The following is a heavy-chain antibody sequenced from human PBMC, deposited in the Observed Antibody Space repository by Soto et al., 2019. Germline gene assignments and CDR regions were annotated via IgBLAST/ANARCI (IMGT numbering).Heavy chain of an antibody. Sequence: SETLSLTCTVSGVSIISYYWSWILQPPGKGLEWIGYIYYSGSTNYNPSLKSRVTISVDTSKNQFSLKLSSVTAADTAVYYCARRCGGSFDCWGKGNLVTV. D-gene: IGHD2-15*01. CDR2: IYYSGST. J-gene: IGHJ4*02. CDR3: ARRCGGSFDC. CDR1: GVSIISYY. V-gene: IGHV4-59*08.